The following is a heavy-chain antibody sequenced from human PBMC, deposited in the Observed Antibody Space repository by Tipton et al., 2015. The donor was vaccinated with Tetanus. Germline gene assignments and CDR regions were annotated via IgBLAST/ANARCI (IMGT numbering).Heavy chain of an antibody. CDR2: IYESGDT. CDR1: GGSIRGGTFY. J-gene: IGHJ4*02. CDR3: ARHQSGYFTPFDY. V-gene: IGHV4-39*01. Sequence: TLSLTCTVSGGSIRGGTFYWGWIRQPPGKGLEWIGSIYESGDTYYILSLKSRVTISVDTSKNQFSLNLNSMAAADTGVYYCARHQSGYFTPFDYWGQGNLVTASS. D-gene: IGHD3-3*01.